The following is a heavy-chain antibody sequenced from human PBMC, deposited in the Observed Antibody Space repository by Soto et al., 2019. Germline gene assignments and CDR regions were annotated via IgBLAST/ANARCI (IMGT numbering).Heavy chain of an antibody. J-gene: IGHJ4*02. CDR3: ARDMDGGSYYPFDY. CDR2: TSPYNANT. V-gene: IGHV1-18*04. Sequence: SVKVSCKASGYIFTNYIINWVRQAPGQGLEWMGWTSPYNANTNYAHNLQDRVTMTTDTSTSTAYLEVRSLRSDDTAVYYCARDMDGGSYYPFDYWGQGTLVTV. D-gene: IGHD1-26*01. CDR1: GYIFTNYI.